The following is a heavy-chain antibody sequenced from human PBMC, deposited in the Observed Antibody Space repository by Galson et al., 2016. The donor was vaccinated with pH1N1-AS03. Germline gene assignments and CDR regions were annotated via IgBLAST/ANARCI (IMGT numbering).Heavy chain of an antibody. CDR1: GYTFSSYW. D-gene: IGHD1-20*01. CDR2: INSDGSST. CDR3: ASDHNWNGY. V-gene: IGHV3-74*01. J-gene: IGHJ4*02. Sequence: SLRLSCAASGYTFSSYWMHWVRQAPGKGLVWVSRINSDGSSTSYADSVKGRFTISRDNAKNSLFLQMNSLRPEDTAVYYCASDHNWNGYWGQGTLVTVSS.